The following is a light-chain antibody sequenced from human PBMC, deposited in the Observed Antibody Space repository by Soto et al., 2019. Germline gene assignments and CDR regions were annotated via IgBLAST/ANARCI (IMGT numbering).Light chain of an antibody. CDR2: GNS. V-gene: IGLV1-40*01. Sequence: QSVLTQPPSVSGAPGQRVTISCTGSSSNIGAGYDVHWYHQLPGTAPKLLIYGNSTRPSGVPDRFSGSKSGTSASLVITGLQAEDEADYYGQSYDSSLSGVVFGGGTKLTVL. CDR3: QSYDSSLSGVV. J-gene: IGLJ2*01. CDR1: SSNIGAGYD.